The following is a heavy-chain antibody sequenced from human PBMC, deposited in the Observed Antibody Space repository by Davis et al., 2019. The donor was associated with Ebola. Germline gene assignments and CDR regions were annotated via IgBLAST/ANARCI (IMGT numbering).Heavy chain of an antibody. V-gene: IGHV3-30-3*01. D-gene: IGHD1-1*01. J-gene: IGHJ5*02. CDR3: ARDPNWESGS. CDR2: ISYDGTIQ. Sequence: GESLKISCAASGFSFNNYPFHWVRPAPGKGLAWVAVISYDGTIQDYTDSVKGRFTISRDDSKNTLYLQMDSLRIEDTAQYFCARDPNWESGSWGQGTPVSVSS. CDR1: GFSFNNYP.